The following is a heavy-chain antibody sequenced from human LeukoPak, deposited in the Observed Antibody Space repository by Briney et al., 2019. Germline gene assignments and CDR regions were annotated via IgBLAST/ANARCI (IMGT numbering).Heavy chain of an antibody. V-gene: IGHV1-46*01. J-gene: IGHJ5*02. Sequence: ASVKVSCKACGYTFTGYYMHWVRQAPGQGLEWMGIINPSGGSTSYAQKFQGRVTMTRDTSTSTVYMELSSLRSEDTAVYYCARVVPPYNWFDPWGQGTLVTVSS. CDR1: GYTFTGYY. CDR3: ARVVPPYNWFDP. D-gene: IGHD4/OR15-4a*01. CDR2: INPSGGST.